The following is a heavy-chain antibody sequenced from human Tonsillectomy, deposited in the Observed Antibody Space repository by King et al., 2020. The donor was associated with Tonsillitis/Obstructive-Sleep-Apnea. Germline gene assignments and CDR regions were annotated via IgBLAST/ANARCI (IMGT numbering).Heavy chain of an antibody. CDR1: XXSLSXSXVG. J-gene: IGHJ4*01. CDR3: ARXPXXXGGXXYAXXX. Sequence: ITLKESGPTLVKPTQTLTLTCTFSXXSLSXSXVGXGWIRQPPXKALEWLALIYWDDDKRYSPSLKSRLTITKDTSKNQVVLTMTNMDPVDTATYYCARXPXXXGGXXYAXXXXGXXTLVTV. CDR2: IYWDDDK. V-gene: IGHV2-5*02. D-gene: IGHD5-12*01.